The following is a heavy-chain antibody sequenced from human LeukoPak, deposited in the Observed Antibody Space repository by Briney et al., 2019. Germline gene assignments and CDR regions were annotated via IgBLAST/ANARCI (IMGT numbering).Heavy chain of an antibody. CDR2: INPSGGST. V-gene: IGHV1-46*01. CDR1: GYTFTSYY. J-gene: IGHJ4*02. Sequence: ASVKVSCKSSGYTFTSYYMYWGRQAPGQGLEWMGIINPSGGSTSYAQKFQGRVTMTRDTSTSTVYMELSSLRSEDTAVYYCARDSGMVRGTVDYWGQGTLVTVSS. CDR3: ARDSGMVRGTVDY. D-gene: IGHD3-10*01.